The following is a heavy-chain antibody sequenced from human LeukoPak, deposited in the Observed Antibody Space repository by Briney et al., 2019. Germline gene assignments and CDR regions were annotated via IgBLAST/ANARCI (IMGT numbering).Heavy chain of an antibody. J-gene: IGHJ4*02. Sequence: GGSLRLSCAASRFSFSTSWMSWVRQAPGKGLEWVGRIKSKDDGETTEYAAPVKGRFTISRDDSKSMLYLQMMSLKTEDTAVYYCCADTVDPLAQIDKWGQGALVTVSP. CDR3: CADTVDPLAQIDK. V-gene: IGHV3-15*01. D-gene: IGHD4-11*01. CDR2: IKSKDDGETT. CDR1: RFSFSTSW.